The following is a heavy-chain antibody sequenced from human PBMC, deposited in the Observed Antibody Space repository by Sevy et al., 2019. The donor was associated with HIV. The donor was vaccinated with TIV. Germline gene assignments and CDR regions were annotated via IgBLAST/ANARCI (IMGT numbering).Heavy chain of an antibody. V-gene: IGHV1-69*13. CDR3: ARGITFITGGGYYFDS. CDR1: GVTFNNYG. D-gene: IGHD3-16*01. CDR2: IIPMFGTT. Sequence: ASVKVSCEASGVTFNNYGFSWVRQAPGQGLEWMGGIIPMFGTTDYAYNFQDRVTITADASTSTAYMELNSLISEDTAVYYCARGITFITGGGYYFDSWGQGTLVTVSS. J-gene: IGHJ4*02.